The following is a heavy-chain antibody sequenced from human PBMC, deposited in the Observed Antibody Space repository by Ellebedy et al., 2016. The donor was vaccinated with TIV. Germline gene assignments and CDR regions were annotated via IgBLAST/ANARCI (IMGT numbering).Heavy chain of an antibody. CDR3: ARGGTKGEKNWFAP. Sequence: AASAKVSCKASGYTFTSYEINWVRQATGQGLEWLGWLNPYSGDTDYGQKFQGRGIMTSNTSIGTAYMELSSLRSEDTAVYDCARGGTKGEKNWFAPWGQGTLVTVSS. CDR2: LNPYSGDT. D-gene: IGHD3-10*01. J-gene: IGHJ5*02. CDR1: GYTFTSYE. V-gene: IGHV1-8*02.